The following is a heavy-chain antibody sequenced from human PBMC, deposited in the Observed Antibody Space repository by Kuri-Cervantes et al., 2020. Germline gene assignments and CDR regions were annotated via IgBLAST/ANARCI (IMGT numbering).Heavy chain of an antibody. V-gene: IGHV1-69*06. CDR1: GGTFSSYA. CDR2: IIPIFGPA. D-gene: IGHD3-10*01. J-gene: IGHJ6*03. Sequence: SVKVSCKASGGTFSSYAISWARQAPGQGLEWMGGIIPIFGPANYAQKFQGRVTITADKSTSTAYMELSSLRSEDTAVYFCARAIGYYDSGKGKYYYYYMDVWGKGTTVTVSS. CDR3: ARAIGYYDSGKGKYYYYYMDV.